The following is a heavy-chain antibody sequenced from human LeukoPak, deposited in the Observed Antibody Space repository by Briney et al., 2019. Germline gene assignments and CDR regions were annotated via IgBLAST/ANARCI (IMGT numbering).Heavy chain of an antibody. J-gene: IGHJ3*02. CDR3: ARQYYYDSSGYYDAFDI. D-gene: IGHD3-22*01. Sequence: SETLSLTCTVSGYSISSGYYWGWIRQPPGKGLEWIGSIYYSGSTYYNPSLKSRVTISVDTSKNQFSLKLSSVTAADTAVYYCARQYYYDSSGYYDAFDIWGQGTMVTVSS. V-gene: IGHV4-38-2*02. CDR1: GYSISSGYY. CDR2: IYYSGST.